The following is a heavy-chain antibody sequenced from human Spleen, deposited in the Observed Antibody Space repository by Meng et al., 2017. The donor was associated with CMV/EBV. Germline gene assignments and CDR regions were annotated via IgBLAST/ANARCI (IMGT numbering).Heavy chain of an antibody. J-gene: IGHJ5*02. V-gene: IGHV4-59*01. CDR2: IYYSGNT. CDR1: GGSISSYY. Sequence: SEILSLTCTVSGGSISSYYWSWIRQSPGRGLEWIGYIYYSGNTNYNPSHRSRVSISLDTSRNQFSPELSSVTAADTAVYYCERHSSGYYYGWFDPWGQGTLVTVSS. D-gene: IGHD3-22*01. CDR3: ERHSSGYYYGWFDP.